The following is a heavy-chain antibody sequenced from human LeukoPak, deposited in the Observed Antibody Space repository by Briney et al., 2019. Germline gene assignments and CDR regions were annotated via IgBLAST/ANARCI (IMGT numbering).Heavy chain of an antibody. J-gene: IGHJ4*02. D-gene: IGHD5-12*01. CDR1: GGSINSEGYY. CDR3: ARSYDDSLDF. Sequence: SQTLSLTCSVSGGSINSEGYYWSWIRQHPGKGLEYIGYIYRSGNTYYNPSLKSRLTISVDTSKNQFSLQLISVTAADTAVYYCARSYDDSLDFWGQGTLVTVSS. V-gene: IGHV4-31*03. CDR2: IYRSGNT.